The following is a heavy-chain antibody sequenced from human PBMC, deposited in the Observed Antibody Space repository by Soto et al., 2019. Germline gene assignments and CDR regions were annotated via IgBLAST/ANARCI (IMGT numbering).Heavy chain of an antibody. CDR2: ISWNSGSI. J-gene: IGHJ4*02. CDR3: AKDDYGDYKEYYFDY. CDR1: GFTFDDYA. D-gene: IGHD4-17*01. V-gene: IGHV3-9*01. Sequence: SLRLSCAASGFTFDDYAMHWVRQAPGKGLEWVSGISWNSGSIGYADSVKGRFTISRDNAKNSLYLQMNSLRAEDTALYYCAKDDYGDYKEYYFDYWGQGXLVTVSS.